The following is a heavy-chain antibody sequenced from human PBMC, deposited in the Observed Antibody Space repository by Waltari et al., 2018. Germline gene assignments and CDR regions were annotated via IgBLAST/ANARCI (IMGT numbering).Heavy chain of an antibody. CDR3: ATDHYRQSGYDS. J-gene: IGHJ5*02. CDR2: YVPEDGET. CDR1: GYPRTESP. V-gene: IGHV1-24*01. D-gene: IGHD5-12*01. Sequence: QVQLVQSGAEVNKPGASVKVSCKVSGYPRTESPMHWVRQAPGKGLEWMGGYVPEDGETIYAQSFQGRVAMTEDSSTDTAYMELTSLTSEDTAVYYCATDHYRQSGYDSWGQGTLVTVSS.